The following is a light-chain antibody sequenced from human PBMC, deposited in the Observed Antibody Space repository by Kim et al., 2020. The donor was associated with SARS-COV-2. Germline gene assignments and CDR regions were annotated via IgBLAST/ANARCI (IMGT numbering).Light chain of an antibody. CDR3: LQYYNLPPPT. J-gene: IGKJ4*01. CDR1: QSVSSH. Sequence: PGERATPSCRASQSVSSHFAWYQQTPGQAPMLLISAASTRATGVPVRFSGSGSGTEFPLTIGSLQSEDFAVYYCLQYYNLPPPTFGGGTKVDIK. CDR2: AAS. V-gene: IGKV3-15*01.